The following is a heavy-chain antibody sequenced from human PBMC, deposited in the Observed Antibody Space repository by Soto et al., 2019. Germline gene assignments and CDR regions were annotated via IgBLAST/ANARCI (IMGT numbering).Heavy chain of an antibody. CDR1: GFTFRNYD. V-gene: IGHV3-48*01. CDR3: ARDKRDLRFLEWSYYFDY. Sequence: WGPLRLPCAASGFTFRNYDMKWVRQAPGKGLEWVAHISLRGTTVDYADSVKGRFTISRDNSKNTLYLQMNSLRAEDTAVYYCARDKRDLRFLEWSYYFDYWGQGTLVTVSS. D-gene: IGHD3-3*01. CDR2: ISLRGTTV. J-gene: IGHJ4*02.